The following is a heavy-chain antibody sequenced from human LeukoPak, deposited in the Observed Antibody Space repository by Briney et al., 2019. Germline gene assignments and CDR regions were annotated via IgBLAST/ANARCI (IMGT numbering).Heavy chain of an antibody. V-gene: IGHV3-48*01. D-gene: IGHD3-3*01. CDR1: GFTFSNFG. CDR2: ISSSSSTI. CDR3: AREGYYDFWSGYFQGPFDY. Sequence: GGSLRLSCAASGFTFSNFGMHWVRQAPGKGLEWVSYISSSSSTIYYADSVKGRFTISRDNAKNSLYLQMNSLRAEDTAVYYCAREGYYDFWSGYFQGPFDYWGQGTLVTVSS. J-gene: IGHJ4*02.